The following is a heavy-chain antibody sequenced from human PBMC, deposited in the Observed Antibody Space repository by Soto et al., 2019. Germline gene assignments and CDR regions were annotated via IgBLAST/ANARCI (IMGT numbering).Heavy chain of an antibody. D-gene: IGHD3-10*01. CDR2: IIPMLGMT. Sequence: QVQLVQSGAEVKKPGSPVRVSCTASGDTFNFYTISWVRQVPGQGPEWMGRIIPMLGMTTYAQKFQGRVTIXXDXTTSTVYMNLSGLTSEDTAVYYCATNYGSGSTHFDYWGQGTLVTVSS. V-gene: IGHV1-69*02. J-gene: IGHJ4*02. CDR1: GDTFNFYT. CDR3: ATNYGSGSTHFDY.